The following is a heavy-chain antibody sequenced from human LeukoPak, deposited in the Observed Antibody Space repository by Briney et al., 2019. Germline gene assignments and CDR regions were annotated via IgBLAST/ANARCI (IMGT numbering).Heavy chain of an antibody. D-gene: IGHD3-16*02. CDR1: GYSFTIYG. V-gene: IGHV1-18*01. J-gene: IGHJ4*02. CDR3: ARDPMITFGGVIVYYFDY. CDR2: IGAYNGNT. Sequence: GASVNVSCTASGYSFTIYGNSWVRHGPAPGLELMGWIGAYNGNTNYAQKLQGRVTMTTDTSTSTAYMELRSLRSDDTAVYYCARDPMITFGGVIVYYFDYWGQGTLVTVSS.